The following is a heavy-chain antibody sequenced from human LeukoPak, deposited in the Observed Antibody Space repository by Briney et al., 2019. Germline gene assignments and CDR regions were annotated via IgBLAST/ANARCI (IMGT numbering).Heavy chain of an antibody. CDR3: ARHYDYSTSWDPFDY. J-gene: IGHJ4*02. CDR1: GVSINTYF. Sequence: SETLSLTCTVSGVSINTYFWSWIRQPPGKGLEWIGYIYFSGSTFYNPSLKSRVTISVDTSKNQFSLNLYSVTAADTAVYYCARHYDYSTSWDPFDYWGQGTLVTVSS. D-gene: IGHD5-12*01. V-gene: IGHV4-59*08. CDR2: IYFSGST.